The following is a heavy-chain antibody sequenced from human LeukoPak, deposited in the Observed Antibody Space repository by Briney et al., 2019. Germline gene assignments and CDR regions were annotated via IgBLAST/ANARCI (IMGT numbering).Heavy chain of an antibody. CDR2: IYYSGTT. V-gene: IGHV4-59*08. CDR3: ARYAYHSSGYYFDY. J-gene: IGHJ4*02. D-gene: IGHD3-22*01. CDR1: GGSISSYY. Sequence: SETLSLTCTVSGGSISSYYWSWIRQPPGKGLEWIGYIYYSGTTSYNPSLKSRVTISVDTSKNQFSLRLSSVTAADTAVYYCARYAYHSSGYYFDYWGQGTLVTVSS.